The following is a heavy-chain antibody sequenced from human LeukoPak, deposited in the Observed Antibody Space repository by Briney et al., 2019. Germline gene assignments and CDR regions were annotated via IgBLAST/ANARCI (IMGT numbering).Heavy chain of an antibody. CDR2: INPSGGST. CDR1: GYTFTSYY. Sequence: ASVKVSCKASGYTFTSYYMHWVRQAPGQGLEWMGIINPSGGSTSYAQKFQGRVTMTRDTSTSTVYMELSSLRSEDTAVYYCARDQFIVVVVAALFERAWFDPWGQGTLVTVSS. D-gene: IGHD2-15*01. V-gene: IGHV1-46*01. CDR3: ARDQFIVVVVAALFERAWFDP. J-gene: IGHJ5*02.